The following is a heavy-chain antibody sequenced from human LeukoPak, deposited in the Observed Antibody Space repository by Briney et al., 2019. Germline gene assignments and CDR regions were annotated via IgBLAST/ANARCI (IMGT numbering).Heavy chain of an antibody. CDR3: ARVVVAATDSDAFDI. D-gene: IGHD2-15*01. Sequence: PGGSLRLSCAASGFTFSSYAMSWVRQAPGKGLEWVANIKQDGSEKYYVDSVKGRFTISRDNAKNSLYLQMNSLRAEDTAVYYCARVVVAATDSDAFDIWGQGTMVTVSS. V-gene: IGHV3-7*01. CDR1: GFTFSSYA. CDR2: IKQDGSEK. J-gene: IGHJ3*02.